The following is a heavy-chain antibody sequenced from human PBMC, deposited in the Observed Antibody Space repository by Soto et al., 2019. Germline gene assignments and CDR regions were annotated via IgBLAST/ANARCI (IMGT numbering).Heavy chain of an antibody. CDR2: IRGSGGST. Sequence: EVQLLESGGGLVQPGGPLRPSCAAPGFTFRSYAIAWVPQAPGKGLEWVPAIRGSGGSTYYADSVKGRFTISRDNAKNTLYLQMNSLRAEDTAVYYCAKEGLWLAADYWGQGTLVTVSS. CDR3: AKEGLWLAADY. V-gene: IGHV3-23*01. J-gene: IGHJ4*02. CDR1: GFTFRSYA. D-gene: IGHD6-19*01.